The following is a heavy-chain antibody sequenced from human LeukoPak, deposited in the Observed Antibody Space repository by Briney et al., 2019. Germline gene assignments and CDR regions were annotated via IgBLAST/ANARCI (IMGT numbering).Heavy chain of an antibody. CDR2: ISWNSGSI. CDR1: GFTFDDYA. CDR3: AKSHYDILTGAPDY. D-gene: IGHD3-9*01. J-gene: IGHJ4*02. V-gene: IGHV3-9*01. Sequence: PGRSLRLSCAASGFTFDDYAMHWVRQAPGEGLEWVSGISWNSGSIGYADSVKGRFTISRDNAKNSLYLQMNSLRAEDTALYYCAKSHYDILTGAPDYWGQGTLVTVSS.